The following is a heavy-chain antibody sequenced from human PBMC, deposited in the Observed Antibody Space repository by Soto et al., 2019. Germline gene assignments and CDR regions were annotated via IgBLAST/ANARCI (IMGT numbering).Heavy chain of an antibody. V-gene: IGHV3-30*18. CDR1: GFTFSSYG. D-gene: IGHD2-21*02. J-gene: IGHJ6*02. CDR3: AKDEGHIVVVTAFYYYGMDV. CDR2: ISYDGSNK. Sequence: GGSLRLSCAASGFTFSSYGMHWVRQAPGKGLEWVAVISYDGSNKYYADTVKGRFTISRDNSKNTLYLQMNSLRAEDTAVYYCAKDEGHIVVVTAFYYYGMDVWGQGTTVTVSS.